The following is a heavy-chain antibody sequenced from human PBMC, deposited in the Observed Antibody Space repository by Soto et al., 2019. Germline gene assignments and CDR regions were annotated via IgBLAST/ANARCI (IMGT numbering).Heavy chain of an antibody. CDR3: GYEDFWTGYTCGAFDI. D-gene: IGHD3-3*01. CDR2: IYWEDDK. Sequence: QITLKESGPTLVKPTQTLTLTCTFSGFSLSTSGVGVGWIRQPPGKALEWLALIYWEDDKRYSPSLKSRLTITKDTSKNQVVLTMTNMDPVDTATYYCGYEDFWTGYTCGAFDIWGQGTMVTVSS. CDR1: GFSLSTSGVG. V-gene: IGHV2-5*02. J-gene: IGHJ3*02.